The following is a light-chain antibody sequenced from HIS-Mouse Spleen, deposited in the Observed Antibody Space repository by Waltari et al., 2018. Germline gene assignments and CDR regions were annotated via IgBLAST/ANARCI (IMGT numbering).Light chain of an antibody. CDR1: SSDVGRYNR. J-gene: IGLJ2*01. CDR3: SSYTSSSTLV. CDR2: EVS. Sequence: QSALTQPPSVSGSPGQSVTLSCTGTSSDVGRYNRFSWYQQPPGTAPKLMIYEVSNRPSGVPDRFSGSKSGNTASLTISGLQAEDEADYYCSSYTSSSTLVFGGGTKLTVL. V-gene: IGLV2-18*02.